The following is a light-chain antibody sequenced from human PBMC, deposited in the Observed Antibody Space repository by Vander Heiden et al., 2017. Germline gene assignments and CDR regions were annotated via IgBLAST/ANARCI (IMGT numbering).Light chain of an antibody. J-gene: IGKJ1*01. CDR3: QQSYSTPWT. V-gene: IGKV1-39*01. CDR2: AAS. Sequence: DIQMTQSPSSLSASVGDRVTITCRASQSISSYLNWYQQKPGKAPKLLIYAASSLQSGVPSRFSGSGSGTDFTLTISSLQPEDFATYYCQQSYSTPWTFPHGTKVEIK. CDR1: QSISSY.